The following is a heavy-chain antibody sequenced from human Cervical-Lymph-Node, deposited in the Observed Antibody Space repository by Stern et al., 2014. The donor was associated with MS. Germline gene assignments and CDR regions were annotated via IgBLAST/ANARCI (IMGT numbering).Heavy chain of an antibody. V-gene: IGHV1-69*01. CDR3: ARHQGGISAF. CDR2: ITPLFGTA. CDR1: GDSFSNFD. Sequence: QVQLVQSGAEVKKPGSSVKVSCKASGDSFSNFDIGWGRQAPGQGPEWLGGITPLFGTANYAQRLQDRVTFTADVSTNTVYMELSRLTSEDTAVYYCARHQGGISAFWGQGTLVTVSS. J-gene: IGHJ4*02. D-gene: IGHD1-14*01.